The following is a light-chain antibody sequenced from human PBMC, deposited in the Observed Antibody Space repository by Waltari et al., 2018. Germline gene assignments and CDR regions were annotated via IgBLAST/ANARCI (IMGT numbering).Light chain of an antibody. V-gene: IGKV1-39*01. CDR1: QSISSY. CDR2: GAS. Sequence: DIQMTQSPSSLSASVGDRVTITCRASQSISSYLNWYQQKPGKDPKLLIYGASSLRGGAPSRFSGSRSGTDFTLTISSLQPEDFASYYCQQTSSSPLTFGPGTKLDIK. J-gene: IGKJ3*01. CDR3: QQTSSSPLT.